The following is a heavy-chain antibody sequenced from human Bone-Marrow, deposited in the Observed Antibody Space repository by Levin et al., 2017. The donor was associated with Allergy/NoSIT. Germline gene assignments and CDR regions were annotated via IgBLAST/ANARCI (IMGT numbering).Heavy chain of an antibody. Sequence: HPGGSLRLSCAAPGFTFSRYSMNWVRQAPGKGLEWVSYISRSSSTINYADSVKGRFTISRDNVKNFLYLQMNSLRADDTALYYCARDTAHSSSWYGDALDIWGLGTMVTVSS. V-gene: IGHV3-48*01. CDR3: ARDTAHSSSWYGDALDI. CDR2: ISRSSSTI. D-gene: IGHD6-13*01. J-gene: IGHJ3*02. CDR1: GFTFSRYS.